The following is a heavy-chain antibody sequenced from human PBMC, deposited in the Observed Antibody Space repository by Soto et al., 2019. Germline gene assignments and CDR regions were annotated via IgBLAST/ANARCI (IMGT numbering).Heavy chain of an antibody. J-gene: IGHJ6*03. V-gene: IGHV3-23*01. Sequence: PGGSLRLSCASSGVTFISYAMSWVRQAPGKGLEWVSAISGSGGSTYYADSVKGRFTISRDNSKNTLYLQMNSLRAEDTAVYYCAKGARKFYYYYMDVWGKGTTVTVSS. CDR3: AKGARKFYYYYMDV. CDR1: GVTFISYA. CDR2: ISGSGGST.